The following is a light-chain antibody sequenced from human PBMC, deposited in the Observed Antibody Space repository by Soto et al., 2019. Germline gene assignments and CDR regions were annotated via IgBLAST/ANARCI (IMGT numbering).Light chain of an antibody. J-gene: IGLJ1*01. V-gene: IGLV2-8*01. CDR3: NSYAGSNIYV. Sequence: QSALTQTPSASGSPGQSVTISCTGTSSDVGGSNFVSWYQHHTGKAPKLIIYEVTKRHSGVPNRFSGSKSGNTASPTVSGLQAEDEADYYCNSYAGSNIYVFGTGTKLTVL. CDR2: EVT. CDR1: SSDVGGSNF.